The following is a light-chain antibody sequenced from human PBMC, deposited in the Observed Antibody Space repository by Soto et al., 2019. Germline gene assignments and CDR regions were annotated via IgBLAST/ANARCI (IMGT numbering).Light chain of an antibody. V-gene: IGKV1-9*01. Sequence: LPQSPATLSLSPVDIATLSCRAIPSVTNYLAWYQQKPGKAPKLLIYAASTLQSGVPSRFSGSGSGTEFTLTISSLQPEDFATYYCQQLNSYLTFGQGTRLEI. CDR1: PSVTNY. J-gene: IGKJ5*01. CDR3: QQLNSYLT. CDR2: AAS.